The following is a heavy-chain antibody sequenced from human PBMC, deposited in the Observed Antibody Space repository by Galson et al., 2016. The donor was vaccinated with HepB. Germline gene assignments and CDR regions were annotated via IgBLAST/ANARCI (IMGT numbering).Heavy chain of an antibody. V-gene: IGHV4-39*01. CDR1: GGSISSSSYY. CDR3: ARYPPVGIAVAGKGSPD. D-gene: IGHD6-19*01. J-gene: IGHJ4*02. CDR2: IYYSGST. Sequence: SETLSLTCTVSGGSISSSSYYWGWIRQPPGKGLEWIGSIYYSGSTYYNPSLKSRVTISVDTSKNQFSLKLSSVTGADTAVYYCARYPPVGIAVAGKGSPDWGQGTLVTVSS.